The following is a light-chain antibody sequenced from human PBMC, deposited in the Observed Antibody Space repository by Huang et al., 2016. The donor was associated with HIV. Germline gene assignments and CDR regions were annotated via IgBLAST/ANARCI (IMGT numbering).Light chain of an antibody. CDR2: VVS. CDR1: QSLASSF. J-gene: IGKJ4*01. CDR3: QQYGGSSLT. Sequence: EIVLTQSPGTLSLSPGDRATLSCRTSQSLASSFLAWYQQKPGQAPRLLIYVVSSRATGTPDRFSGYGSGTDFTLTISGLEAEDFAVYYCQQYGGSSLTFGGGTKVEIK. V-gene: IGKV3-20*01.